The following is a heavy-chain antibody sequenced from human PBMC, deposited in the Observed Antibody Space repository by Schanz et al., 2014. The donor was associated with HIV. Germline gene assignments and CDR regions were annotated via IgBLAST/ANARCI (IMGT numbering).Heavy chain of an antibody. D-gene: IGHD2-15*01. CDR3: ARGGIWEWDQPDFDY. Sequence: QVQLVESGGGVVQPGRSLRLSCAASEFIFSSYAMHWVRQAPGKGLEWVAVIWYDGSNEYYADSVKGRFTISRDNSKNTLYLQMNSLRAEDTAVYYCARGGIWEWDQPDFDYWGQGTLVTVSS. V-gene: IGHV3-30*04. CDR2: IWYDGSNE. J-gene: IGHJ4*02. CDR1: EFIFSSYA.